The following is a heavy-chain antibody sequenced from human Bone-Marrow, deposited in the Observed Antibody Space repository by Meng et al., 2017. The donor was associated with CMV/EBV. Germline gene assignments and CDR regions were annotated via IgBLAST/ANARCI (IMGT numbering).Heavy chain of an antibody. Sequence: GESLKISCAASGFTFSDYYMSWIRQAPGKGLEWVSYISSSGSTIYYADSVKGRFTISRDNAKNSLYLQMNSLRAEDTAVYYCAREGLLYSDPFDYWGQGTLVTVSS. CDR3: AREGLLYSDPFDY. V-gene: IGHV3-11*04. J-gene: IGHJ4*02. D-gene: IGHD3-3*01. CDR1: GFTFSDYY. CDR2: ISSSGSTI.